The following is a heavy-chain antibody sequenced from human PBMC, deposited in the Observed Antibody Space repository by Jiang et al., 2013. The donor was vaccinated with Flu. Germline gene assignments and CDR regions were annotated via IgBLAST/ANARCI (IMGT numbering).Heavy chain of an antibody. V-gene: IGHV1-69*04. CDR3: AREGLGLATPFDY. CDR1: GGTFSSYT. J-gene: IGHJ4*02. Sequence: SGAEVKKPGSSVKVSCKASGGTFSSYTISWVRQAPGQGLEWMGRIIPILGIANYAQKFQGRVTITADKSTSTAYMELSSLRSEDTAVYYCAREGLGLATPFDYWGQGTLVTVSS. D-gene: IGHD2-15*01. CDR2: IIPILGIA.